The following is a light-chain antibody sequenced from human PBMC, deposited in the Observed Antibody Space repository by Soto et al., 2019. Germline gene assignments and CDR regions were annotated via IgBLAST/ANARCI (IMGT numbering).Light chain of an antibody. CDR1: SSDVGAYNY. CDR2: EVS. Sequence: QSALTQPASVSESPGQSITISCTGTSSDVGAYNYVSWYQHHPGKAPKLLIYEVSDRPSGVSDRFSGSKSGNTASLTISGLQPEDEADYYCSSYTSSTTHVAFGGGTKLTVL. CDR3: SSYTSSTTHVA. J-gene: IGLJ2*01. V-gene: IGLV2-14*01.